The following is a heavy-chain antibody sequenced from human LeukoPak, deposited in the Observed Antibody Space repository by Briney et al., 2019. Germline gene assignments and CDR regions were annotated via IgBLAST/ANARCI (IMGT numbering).Heavy chain of an antibody. CDR1: VFTFTISW. Sequence: GGSLRLSCAASVFTFTISWMTWVRQAPGKGLEWVGRIKSKTDGGTTDYAAPVKGRFTISRDDSKNTLYLQIDSLKTEDKAVCYCTTSVDLGSWAPDAFDIWGQGTMVTVSS. CDR3: TTSVDLGSWAPDAFDI. CDR2: IKSKTDGGTT. V-gene: IGHV3-15*01. D-gene: IGHD2-15*01. J-gene: IGHJ3*02.